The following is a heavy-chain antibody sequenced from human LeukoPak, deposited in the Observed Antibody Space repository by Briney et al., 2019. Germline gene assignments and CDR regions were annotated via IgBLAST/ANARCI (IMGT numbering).Heavy chain of an antibody. CDR1: GGSISSYY. V-gene: IGHV4-59*01. Sequence: SETLSLTCTVSGGSISSYYWSWIRQPPGKGLEWIGYMYYTGSTNYNPSLKSRVTISVDTSKNQFSLKLSSVTAADTAVYYCGCGSGWYYFDYWGQGTLVTVSS. CDR3: GCGSGWYYFDY. J-gene: IGHJ4*02. D-gene: IGHD6-19*01. CDR2: MYYTGST.